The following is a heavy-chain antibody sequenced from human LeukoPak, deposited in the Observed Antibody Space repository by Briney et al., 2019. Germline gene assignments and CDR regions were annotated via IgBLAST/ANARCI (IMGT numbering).Heavy chain of an antibody. V-gene: IGHV4-59*01. J-gene: IGHJ3*02. CDR3: ARDPYYDYALLRLAFDI. CDR2: IYYSGST. CDR1: GGSISSYY. Sequence: ASETLSLTCTVSGGSISSYYWSWIRQPPGKGLEWIGYIYYSGSTNYNPSLKSRVTISVDTSKNQFSLNLSSVTAADTAVYYCARDPYYDYALLRLAFDIWGQGTMVTVSS. D-gene: IGHD3-16*01.